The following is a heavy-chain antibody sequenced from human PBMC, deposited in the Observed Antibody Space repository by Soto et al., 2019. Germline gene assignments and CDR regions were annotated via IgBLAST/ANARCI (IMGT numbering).Heavy chain of an antibody. D-gene: IGHD3-9*01. CDR3: ARDWDYVILTGYQTPYYDYGMDV. CDR2: ISSSSSYI. Sequence: GGSLRLSCAASGFTFSSYSMNWVRQAPGKGLEWVSSISSSSSYIYYADSVKGRFTISRYNSKNTLYLQMNSLRAEDTAVYYCARDWDYVILTGYQTPYYDYGMDVWGQGTTVTVS. CDR1: GFTFSSYS. V-gene: IGHV3-21*01. J-gene: IGHJ6*02.